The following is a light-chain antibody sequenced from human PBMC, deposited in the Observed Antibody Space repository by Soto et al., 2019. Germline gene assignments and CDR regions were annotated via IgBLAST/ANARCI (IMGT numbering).Light chain of an antibody. Sequence: DIQMTQSPSSLSASVGDRVTITCRASQSISNFLNWYQQKPGKAPKLLIYAASSLQSGVPSRFSGSGSGTDFTPTISSLQPEDFATYYCQQSYNTPGYTFGQGTKLEIK. CDR2: AAS. V-gene: IGKV1-39*01. CDR3: QQSYNTPGYT. J-gene: IGKJ2*01. CDR1: QSISNF.